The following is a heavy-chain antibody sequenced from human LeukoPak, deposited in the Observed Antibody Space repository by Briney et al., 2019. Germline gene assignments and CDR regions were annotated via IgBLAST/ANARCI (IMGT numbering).Heavy chain of an antibody. V-gene: IGHV3-23*01. Sequence: GGSLRLSCAASGFTFSSYAMSWVRQAPGKGLEWVSAISGSGGSTYYADSVKGRFTISRDNSKNTLYLQMNSLRAEDTAVYYCAKDATSGYYDFWSGYYTGGILDYWGQGTLVTVS. CDR2: ISGSGGST. D-gene: IGHD3-3*01. CDR3: AKDATSGYYDFWSGYYTGGILDY. CDR1: GFTFSSYA. J-gene: IGHJ4*02.